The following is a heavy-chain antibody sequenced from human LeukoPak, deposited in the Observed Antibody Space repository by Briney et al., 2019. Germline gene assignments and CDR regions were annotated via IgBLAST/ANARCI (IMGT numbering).Heavy chain of an antibody. CDR2: IKEDGSEK. J-gene: IGHJ4*02. D-gene: IGHD6-19*01. CDR3: ARDALSSEHWLVRYFDY. V-gene: IGHV3-7*01. CDR1: GFTFSSYW. Sequence: GGSLRLSCAASGFTFSSYWMSWVRQAPGKGLEWVANIKEDGSEKYYVDSVKGRFTISRDNAKNSLSLQMNSLRAEDTAVYYCARDALSSEHWLVRYFDYWGQGTRVTVSS.